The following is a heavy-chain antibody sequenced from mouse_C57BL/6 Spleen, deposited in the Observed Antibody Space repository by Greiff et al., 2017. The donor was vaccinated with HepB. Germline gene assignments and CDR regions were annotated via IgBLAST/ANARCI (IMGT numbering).Heavy chain of an antibody. V-gene: IGHV14-1*01. Sequence: VQLQQSGAELVRPGASVKLSCTASGFNIKDYYMHWVKQRPEQGLEWIGRIDPEDGDTEYAPKFQGKATMTADTSSNTAYLQLSSLPSEDTAVSYSTRGDYYSTIGFAYWGPKTLVTVSA. CDR3: TRGDYYSTIGFAY. CDR1: GFNIKDYY. J-gene: IGHJ3*01. D-gene: IGHD1-1*01. CDR2: IDPEDGDT.